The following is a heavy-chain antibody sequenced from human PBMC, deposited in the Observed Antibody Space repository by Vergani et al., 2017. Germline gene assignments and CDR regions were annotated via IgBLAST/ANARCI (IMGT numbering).Heavy chain of an antibody. CDR2: IIPIFGTA. V-gene: IGHV1-69*06. CDR1: GGTFSSYA. Sequence: QVQLVQSGAEVKKPGSSVKVSCKASGGTFSSYAISWVRQAPGQGLEWMGGIIPIFGTANYAQKFQGRVTMTRDTSISTVYMELSSLRSEDTAVYYCASQEGGGGDRWFDPWGQGTLVTVSS. D-gene: IGHD3-16*01. CDR3: ASQEGGGGDRWFDP. J-gene: IGHJ5*02.